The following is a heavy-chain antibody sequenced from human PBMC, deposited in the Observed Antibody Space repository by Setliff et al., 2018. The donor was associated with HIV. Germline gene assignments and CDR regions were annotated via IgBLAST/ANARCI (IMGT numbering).Heavy chain of an antibody. D-gene: IGHD1-26*01. J-gene: IGHJ4*02. CDR3: ARDYMWAFDY. Sequence: PGGSLRLSCAASGFSFSNYGMHWVRQAPGRGLEWVSIIWYDGSNKFYADSVKGRFTISRDNSKNTLYLQMNNLRVEDTAVYYCARDYMWAFDYWGQGTLVTVSS. CDR2: IWYDGSNK. V-gene: IGHV3-33*01. CDR1: GFSFSNYG.